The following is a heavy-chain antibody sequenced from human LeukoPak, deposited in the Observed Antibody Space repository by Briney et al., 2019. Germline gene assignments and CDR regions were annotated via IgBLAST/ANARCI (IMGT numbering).Heavy chain of an antibody. Sequence: GGSLRLSCAASGFTFSSYWMSWVRQAPGKGLKWVANIKQDGSEKYYVDSVKGRFTISRDNAKNSLYLQMNSLRAEDTAVYYCARTFQRITMIVVVTYFDYWGQGTLVTVSS. D-gene: IGHD3-22*01. CDR3: ARTFQRITMIVVVTYFDY. CDR1: GFTFSSYW. CDR2: IKQDGSEK. J-gene: IGHJ4*02. V-gene: IGHV3-7*01.